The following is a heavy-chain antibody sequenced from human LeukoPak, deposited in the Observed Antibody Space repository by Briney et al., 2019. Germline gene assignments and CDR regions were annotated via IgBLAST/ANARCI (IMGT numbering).Heavy chain of an antibody. V-gene: IGHV3-15*01. D-gene: IGHD3-22*01. CDR2: IKSKTDGGTT. J-gene: IGHJ4*02. CDR3: TTDTYYYDSSGYFDY. Sequence: PGGSLRLSCAASGFTFSNAWMSWVRQAPGKGLEWVGRIKSKTDGGTTDYAAPVKGRFTISRDDSKNTLNLQMNSLKTEDTAVYYCTTDTYYYDSSGYFDYWGQGTLVTVSS. CDR1: GFTFSNAW.